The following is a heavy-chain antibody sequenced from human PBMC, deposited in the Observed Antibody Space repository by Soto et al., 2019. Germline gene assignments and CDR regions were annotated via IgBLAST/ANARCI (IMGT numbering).Heavy chain of an antibody. CDR3: ARGHCSGGSCYSYYYYYGMDV. V-gene: IGHV1-69*05. D-gene: IGHD2-15*01. CDR1: GGTFSSYA. J-gene: IGHJ6*02. Sequence: QVQLVQSGAEVKKPGSSVKVSCKASGGTFSSYAISWVRQAPGQGLEWMGGIIPIFGTANYAQKFQGRVTRTPDESTXXAXRXPSSVRSEDTAVYYCARGHCSGGSCYSYYYYYGMDVWGQGTTVTVSS. CDR2: IIPIFGTA.